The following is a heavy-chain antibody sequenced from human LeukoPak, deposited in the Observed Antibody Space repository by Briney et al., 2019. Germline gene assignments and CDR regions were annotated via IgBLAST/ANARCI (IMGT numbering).Heavy chain of an antibody. J-gene: IGHJ3*02. Sequence: ASVTVSWKAYGYTFTSYYMHWERQAPGQGLEWMGIINPSGGSTSQAKKLQGRVTITRDMSTSTVYMELSSRRSEHTAVYYCASCSSTSCYTDAFDIWGQGTMVTVSS. D-gene: IGHD2-2*02. CDR3: ASCSSTSCYTDAFDI. V-gene: IGHV1-46*01. CDR2: INPSGGST. CDR1: GYTFTSYY.